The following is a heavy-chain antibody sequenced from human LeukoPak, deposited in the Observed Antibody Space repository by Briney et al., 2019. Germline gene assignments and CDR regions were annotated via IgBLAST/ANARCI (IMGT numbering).Heavy chain of an antibody. D-gene: IGHD3-10*01. CDR2: IDQDGSEK. J-gene: IGHJ4*02. Sequence: GGSLRLSCAASAFTFSSYWMSWVRQAPGNGLEWVANIDQDGSEKYYVESMKGRITISRDTAKNSLYLQMNSLRAEDTAVYFCGRINYNGDYWGRGTLVTVSS. CDR1: AFTFSSYW. V-gene: IGHV3-7*01. CDR3: GRINYNGDY.